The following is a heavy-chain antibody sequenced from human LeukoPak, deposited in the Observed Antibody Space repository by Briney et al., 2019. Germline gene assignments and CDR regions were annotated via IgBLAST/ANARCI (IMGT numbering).Heavy chain of an antibody. CDR1: GGTFSSYA. CDR2: IIPIFGTA. CDR3: ARGHYDILTGYYKDYYYYYGMGV. J-gene: IGHJ6*04. D-gene: IGHD3-9*01. Sequence: SVKVSCKASGGTFSSYAISWVRQAPGQGLEWMGGIIPIFGTANYAQKFQGRVTITADESTSTAYMELSSLRSEDTAVYYCARGHYDILTGYYKDYYYYYGMGVWGKGTTVTVSS. V-gene: IGHV1-69*13.